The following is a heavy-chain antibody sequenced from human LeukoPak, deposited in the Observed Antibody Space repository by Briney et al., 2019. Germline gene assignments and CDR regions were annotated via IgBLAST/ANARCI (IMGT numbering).Heavy chain of an antibody. CDR3: AKDVLRLNYGYFDL. CDR2: IRYDGSNK. V-gene: IGHV3-30*02. Sequence: PGGSLRLSCAASGFTFSSYGMHWVRQAPGKGLEWVAFIRYDGSNKYYADSVKGRFTISRDNSRNTLYLQMNSLRAEDTAVYYCAKDVLRLNYGYFDLWGRGTLVSVSS. D-gene: IGHD3-16*01. CDR1: GFTFSSYG. J-gene: IGHJ2*01.